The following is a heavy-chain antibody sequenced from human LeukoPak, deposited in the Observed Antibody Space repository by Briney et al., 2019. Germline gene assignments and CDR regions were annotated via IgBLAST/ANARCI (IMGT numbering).Heavy chain of an antibody. D-gene: IGHD3-3*01. V-gene: IGHV4-39*07. J-gene: IGHJ6*03. CDR2: IYTSGST. CDR1: GGSISSSSYY. Sequence: SETLSLTRTVSGGSISSSSYYWGWIRQPPGKGLEWIGRIYTSGSTNYNPSLKSRVTISVDTSKNQFSLKLSSVTAADTAVYYCARDEVTIFGNVNYYMDVWGKGTTVTVSS. CDR3: ARDEVTIFGNVNYYMDV.